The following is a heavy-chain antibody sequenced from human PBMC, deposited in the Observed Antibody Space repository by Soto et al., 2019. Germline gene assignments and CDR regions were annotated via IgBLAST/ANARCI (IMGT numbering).Heavy chain of an antibody. Sequence: QVQLQESGPGLVKPSQTLSLTCTVSGGSISSGGYYWSWIRQHPGKGLEWIGYIYYSGSTYYNPSLTSRVTISVDTSKNHFSLKLRSVTAADTAVYYCAWLVTIFGVSYGMDVWGQGTTVTVSS. J-gene: IGHJ6*02. CDR3: AWLVTIFGVSYGMDV. D-gene: IGHD3-3*01. V-gene: IGHV4-31*03. CDR2: IYYSGST. CDR1: GGSISSGGYY.